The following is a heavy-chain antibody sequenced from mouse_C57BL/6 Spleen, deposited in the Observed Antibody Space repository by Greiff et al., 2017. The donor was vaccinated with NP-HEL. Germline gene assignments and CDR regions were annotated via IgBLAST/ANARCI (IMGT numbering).Heavy chain of an antibody. V-gene: IGHV5-4*03. D-gene: IGHD2-2*01. CDR3: ARAMVTNLYYFDY. J-gene: IGHJ2*01. Sequence: EVKVVESGGGLVKPGGSLKLSCAASGFTFSSYAMSWVRQTPEKRLEWVATISDGGSYTYSPDNVQGRFTISRDNAKNNLYLQMSHLKSEDTAMYYCARAMVTNLYYFDYGGQGTTLTVSS. CDR2: ISDGGSYT. CDR1: GFTFSSYA.